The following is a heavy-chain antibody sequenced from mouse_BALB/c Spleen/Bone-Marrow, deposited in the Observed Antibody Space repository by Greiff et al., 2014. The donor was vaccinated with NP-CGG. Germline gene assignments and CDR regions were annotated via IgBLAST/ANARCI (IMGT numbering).Heavy chain of an antibody. V-gene: IGHV5-17*02. CDR3: ARKGAMIKHYYDMDY. J-gene: IGHJ4*01. Sequence: VQLKQSGGGLVQPGGSRKLSCAASGFTFSSFGMHWVRQAPEKGLEWVAYISNGSLPIYYADTVKGRFTISRDNPKHTLFLQMTSLRSEDTAMYYCARKGAMIKHYYDMDYWGKGTSVTVSS. CDR2: ISNGSLPI. D-gene: IGHD2-4*01. CDR1: GFTFSSFG.